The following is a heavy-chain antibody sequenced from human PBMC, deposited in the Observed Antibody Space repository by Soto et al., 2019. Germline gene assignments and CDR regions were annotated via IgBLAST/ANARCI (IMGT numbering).Heavy chain of an antibody. V-gene: IGHV1-69*13. J-gene: IGHJ6*02. CDR2: IIPIFGTA. Sequence: GASVKVSCKASGVTFSSYAISWVRQAPGQGLEWMGGIIPIFGTANYAQKFQGRVTITADESTSTAYMELSSLRSEDTAVYYCARDPGGPAAAGSYYYYGMDVWGQGTTVTVSS. D-gene: IGHD6-13*01. CDR1: GVTFSSYA. CDR3: ARDPGGPAAAGSYYYYGMDV.